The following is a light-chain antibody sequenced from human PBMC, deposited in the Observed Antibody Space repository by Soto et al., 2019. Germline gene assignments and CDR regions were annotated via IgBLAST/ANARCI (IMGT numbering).Light chain of an antibody. CDR2: AAS. J-gene: IGKJ1*01. CDR1: QSISSY. Sequence: DIQMTQSPSSLSASVGDRVTITCRASQSISSYLNWYQQKPGKAPKLLIYAASSLQSGVPSRFSGSGSWTDFTLTISILQPEDFATYYCQQSYSTPWTVGQETNEEIK. CDR3: QQSYSTPWT. V-gene: IGKV1-39*01.